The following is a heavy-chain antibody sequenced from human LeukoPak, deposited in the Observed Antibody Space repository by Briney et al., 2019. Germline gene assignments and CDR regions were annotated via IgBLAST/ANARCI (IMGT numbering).Heavy chain of an antibody. CDR1: GFTFSSYS. Sequence: GGSLRLSCAASGFTFSSYSMNWVRQAPGKGLEWVAFIRYDGSNKYYADSVKGRFTISRDNAKNSLYLQMNSLRAEDTAVYYCAREKLIFFDPWGQGTLVTVSS. J-gene: IGHJ5*02. V-gene: IGHV3-30*02. CDR2: IRYDGSNK. CDR3: AREKLIFFDP. D-gene: IGHD3/OR15-3a*01.